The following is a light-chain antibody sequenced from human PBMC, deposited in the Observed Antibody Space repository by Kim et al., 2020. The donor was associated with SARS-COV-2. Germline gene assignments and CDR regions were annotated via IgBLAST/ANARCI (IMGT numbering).Light chain of an antibody. J-gene: IGLJ3*02. V-gene: IGLV6-57*01. CDR3: QSYDATNQV. CDR1: SGNIASNF. Sequence: NFMLTQPHSVSDSPGKTVTISCTRSSGNIASNFVQWYQQRPGSSPTIVIYEDYQRPSGVPDRFAGSIDRSAYSASLTISGLKTEDEADYYCQSYDATNQVFGGGTQLTVL. CDR2: EDY.